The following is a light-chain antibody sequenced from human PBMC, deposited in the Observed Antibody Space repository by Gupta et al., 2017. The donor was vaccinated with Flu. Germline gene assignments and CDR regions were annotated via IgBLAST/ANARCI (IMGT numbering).Light chain of an antibody. CDR2: ADN. Sequence: SYVLTQPPSVSVAPGQTARRTCGGDNIGTKSVHCYQQKPGTAPAVVVYADNDRPSGIPERCSGSNSGTTATLTVSKVEAGDEAAYFCQVWHISSDNLRVFGGGTKLTVL. CDR3: QVWHISSDNLRV. V-gene: IGLV3-21*02. CDR1: NIGTKS. J-gene: IGLJ3*02.